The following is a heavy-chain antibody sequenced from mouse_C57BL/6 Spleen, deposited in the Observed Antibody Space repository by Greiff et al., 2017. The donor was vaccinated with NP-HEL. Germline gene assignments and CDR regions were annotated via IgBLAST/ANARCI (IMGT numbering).Heavy chain of an antibody. J-gene: IGHJ1*03. V-gene: IGHV1-81*01. CDR1: GYTFTSYG. CDR3: AKGSMTTVSYWYCDV. D-gene: IGHD2-13*01. Sequence: QVQLKQSGAELARPGASVKLSCKASGYTFTSYGISWVKQRTGQGLEWIGEIYPRSGNTYYNEKFKGKATMTADTSSSTAYMELRSLTSEDSAVYCCAKGSMTTVSYWYCDVWGTGTTVTVSS. CDR2: IYPRSGNT.